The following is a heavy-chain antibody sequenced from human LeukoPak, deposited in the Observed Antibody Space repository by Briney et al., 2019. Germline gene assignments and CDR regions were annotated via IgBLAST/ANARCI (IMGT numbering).Heavy chain of an antibody. D-gene: IGHD3-22*01. V-gene: IGHV3-23*01. CDR2: ISSSGSTK. CDR3: AKEVDYYDSSGYFGY. J-gene: IGHJ4*02. Sequence: GGSLRLSCAASGFTFSSYGMNWVRQAPGKGLEWVSFISSSGSTKYYADSVKGRFTISRDNSKNTLYLQMNSLRAEDTAVYYCAKEVDYYDSSGYFGYWGQGTLVTVSS. CDR1: GFTFSSYG.